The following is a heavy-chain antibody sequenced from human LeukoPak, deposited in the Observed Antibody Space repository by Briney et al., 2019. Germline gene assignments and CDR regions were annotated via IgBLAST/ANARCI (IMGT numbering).Heavy chain of an antibody. CDR2: ISSSGNTI. CDR3: AKGVKHIVVVTAQHYFDY. CDR1: GFTFSDYY. Sequence: GGSLRLSCAASGFTFSDYYMSWIRQAPGKGLEWVSYISSSGNTIYYADSVKGRFTISRDNAKNSLYLQMNTLRAEDTAVYYCAKGVKHIVVVTAQHYFDYWGQGTLVTVSS. J-gene: IGHJ4*02. V-gene: IGHV3-11*04. D-gene: IGHD2-21*02.